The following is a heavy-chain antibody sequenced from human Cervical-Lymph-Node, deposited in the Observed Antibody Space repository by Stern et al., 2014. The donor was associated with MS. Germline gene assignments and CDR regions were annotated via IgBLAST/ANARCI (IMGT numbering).Heavy chain of an antibody. CDR1: GGSFSGYY. J-gene: IGHJ4*02. CDR3: ARGWRRDGYNYGYYFDY. V-gene: IGHV4-34*01. Sequence: QVQLQQWGAGLLKPSETLSLTCAVYGGSFSGYYWSWIRQPPGKGLEWIGEINHSGSTNYNPSLKSRVTISVDTSKNQFSLKLSSVTAADTAVYYCARGWRRDGYNYGYYFDYWGQGTLVTVSS. CDR2: INHSGST. D-gene: IGHD5-24*01.